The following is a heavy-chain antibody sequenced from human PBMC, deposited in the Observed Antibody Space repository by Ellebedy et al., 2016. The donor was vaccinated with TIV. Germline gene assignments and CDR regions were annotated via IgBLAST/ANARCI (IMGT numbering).Heavy chain of an antibody. CDR2: INAGNGNT. CDR3: ARQITVAGSGWYGY. Sequence: ASVKVSCKASGYTFTSYAMHWVRQAPGQRLEWMGWINAGNGNTKYSQKFQGRVTITRDTSASTAYMELSSLRSEDTAVYFCARQITVAGSGWYGYWGQGTLVTVSS. V-gene: IGHV1-3*01. D-gene: IGHD6-19*01. CDR1: GYTFTSYA. J-gene: IGHJ4*02.